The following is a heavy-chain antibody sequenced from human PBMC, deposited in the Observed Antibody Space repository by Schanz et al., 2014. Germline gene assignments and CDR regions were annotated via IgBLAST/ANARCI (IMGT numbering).Heavy chain of an antibody. V-gene: IGHV3-21*05. Sequence: EVHLVESGGGLVKRGGSLRLSCAASGFTISSYSMNWVRQAPGKGLEWLSYIDGKSTTVYYADSVKGRFTISRDNSKNTLYLQMNSLRAEDTAVYYCAKQIHYDILTVTRNWGQGTLVTVSS. J-gene: IGHJ4*02. CDR1: GFTISSYS. D-gene: IGHD3-9*01. CDR2: IDGKSTTV. CDR3: AKQIHYDILTVTRN.